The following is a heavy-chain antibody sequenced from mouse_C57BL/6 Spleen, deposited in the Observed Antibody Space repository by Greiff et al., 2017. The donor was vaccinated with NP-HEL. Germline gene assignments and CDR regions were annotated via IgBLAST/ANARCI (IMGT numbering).Heavy chain of an antibody. V-gene: IGHV1-61*01. Sequence: VQLQQPGAELVRPGSSVKLSCKASGYTFTSYWMDWVKQRPGQGLEWIGNIYPSDSETHYNQKFKDKATLTVDKSSSTAYMQLSSLTSEDSAVYYCARDYGLRRYFDVWGTGTTVTVSS. CDR3: ARDYGLRRYFDV. CDR2: IYPSDSET. D-gene: IGHD2-4*01. CDR1: GYTFTSYW. J-gene: IGHJ1*03.